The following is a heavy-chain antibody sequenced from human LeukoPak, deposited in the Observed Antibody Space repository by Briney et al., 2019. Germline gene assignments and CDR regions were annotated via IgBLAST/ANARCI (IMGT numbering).Heavy chain of an antibody. CDR2: ISWDGDST. CDR3: AKDIHSRWGDGYNYDY. Sequence: PGGSLRLSCAASGFTFDDYTMHWVRLAPGKGLEWVSLISWDGDSTYYADSVKGRFTISRDNSKNSLYLQMNSLRTEDTALYYCAKDIHSRWGDGYNYDYWGQGTLVTVSS. J-gene: IGHJ4*02. V-gene: IGHV3-43*01. D-gene: IGHD5-12*01. CDR1: GFTFDDYT.